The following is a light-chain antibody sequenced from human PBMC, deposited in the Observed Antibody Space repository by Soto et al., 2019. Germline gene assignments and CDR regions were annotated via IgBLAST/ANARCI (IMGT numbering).Light chain of an antibody. CDR3: AAWDDSLNGEVV. Sequence: QSVLTQPPSASGTPGQRVTISCSGSSSNIGSNSVNWYQQVPGTAPKLPIYSTNQRPSGVPDRFSGSKSDTSASLAISGLQSEDEADYYCAAWDDSLNGEVVFGGGTQLTVL. CDR2: STN. CDR1: SSNIGSNS. J-gene: IGLJ2*01. V-gene: IGLV1-44*01.